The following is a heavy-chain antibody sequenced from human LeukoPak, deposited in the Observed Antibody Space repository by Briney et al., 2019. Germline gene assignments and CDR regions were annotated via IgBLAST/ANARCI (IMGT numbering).Heavy chain of an antibody. D-gene: IGHD3-10*01. J-gene: IGHJ3*02. CDR2: IIPILGIA. CDR1: GGTFSSYA. Sequence: SVKVSCKASGGTFSSYAISWVRQAPGQGLEWMGRIIPILGIANYAQKFQGRVTITADKSTSTAYMELSSLRSEDTAVYYCARARSNYYGSGSYYTWGQGTMVTVSS. V-gene: IGHV1-69*04. CDR3: ARARSNYYGSGSYYT.